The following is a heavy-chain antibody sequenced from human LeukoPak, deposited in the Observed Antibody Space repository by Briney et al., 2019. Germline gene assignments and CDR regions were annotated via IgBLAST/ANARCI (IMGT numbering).Heavy chain of an antibody. Sequence: PSETLSLTCTVSGGSISSSSYYWGWIRQPPGKGLEWIGRIYYSGSTYYNPSLKSRVTISVDTSKNQFSLKLSSVTAADTAVYYCRGYREITMIVVGGYYFDYWGQGTLVTVSS. CDR3: RGYREITMIVVGGYYFDY. CDR1: GGSISSSSYY. CDR2: IYYSGST. D-gene: IGHD3-22*01. V-gene: IGHV4-39*01. J-gene: IGHJ4*02.